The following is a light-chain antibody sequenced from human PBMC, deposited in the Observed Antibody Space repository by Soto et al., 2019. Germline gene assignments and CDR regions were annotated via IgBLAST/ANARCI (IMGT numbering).Light chain of an antibody. CDR2: QVS. Sequence: QSALTQPASVSGSPGQSIAISCTGTTSDVGAYNYVSWYQQHPGKAPKLMISQVSNRPSGVSNRFSGSKSGNTASLTISWLQAEDEAAYYCSSYTSSTTYVFGTGTKLTVL. CDR3: SSYTSSTTYV. V-gene: IGLV2-14*01. J-gene: IGLJ1*01. CDR1: TSDVGAYNY.